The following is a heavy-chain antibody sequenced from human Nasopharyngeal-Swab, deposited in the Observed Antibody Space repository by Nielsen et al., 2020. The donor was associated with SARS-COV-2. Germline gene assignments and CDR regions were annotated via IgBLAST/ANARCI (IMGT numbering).Heavy chain of an antibody. D-gene: IGHD3-10*01. J-gene: IGHJ5*02. CDR3: AREDYYGSGSHDPLRWFDP. Sequence: SVKVSCKASGYTFTSYGISWVRQAPGQGLEWMGGIIPIFGTANYAQKFQGRVTITADKSTSTAYMELSSLRSEDTAVYYCAREDYYGSGSHDPLRWFDPWGQGTLVTVSS. CDR2: IIPIFGTA. V-gene: IGHV1-69*06. CDR1: GYTFTSYG.